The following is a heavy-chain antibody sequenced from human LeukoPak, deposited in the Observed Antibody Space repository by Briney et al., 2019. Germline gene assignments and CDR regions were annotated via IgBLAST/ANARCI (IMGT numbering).Heavy chain of an antibody. J-gene: IGHJ4*02. Sequence: PSETLSLTCAVSGGSISSSNWWSWVRPPPGKGLDWIEEIYHSGSTNYNPSLKSRVTISVDTSKNQFSLKLSSVTAADTAVYCCASFRYYDSSGYYRGYFDYWGLGTLVTVSS. CDR2: IYHSGST. D-gene: IGHD3-22*01. CDR1: GGSISSSNW. CDR3: ASFRYYDSSGYYRGYFDY. V-gene: IGHV4-4*01.